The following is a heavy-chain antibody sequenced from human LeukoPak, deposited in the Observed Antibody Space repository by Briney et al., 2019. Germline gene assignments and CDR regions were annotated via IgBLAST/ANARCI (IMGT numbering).Heavy chain of an antibody. CDR2: INHSGST. CDR1: GGSFSGYY. Sequence: SETLSLTCAVYGGSFSGYYWSWIRQPPGKGLEWIGEINHSGSTNYIPSLKSRVTISVDTSKNQFSLKLSSVTAADTAVYHCARAPHYDILTGYAFDIWGQGTMVTVSS. J-gene: IGHJ3*02. D-gene: IGHD3-9*01. V-gene: IGHV4-34*01. CDR3: ARAPHYDILTGYAFDI.